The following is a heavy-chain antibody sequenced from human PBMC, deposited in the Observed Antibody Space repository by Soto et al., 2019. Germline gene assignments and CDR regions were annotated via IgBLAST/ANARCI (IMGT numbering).Heavy chain of an antibody. J-gene: IGHJ4*02. CDR1: GGSISSYY. CDR3: ARSQWLVGVGVIDY. V-gene: IGHV4-59*08. Sequence: QVQLQESGPGLVKPSETLSLTCTVSGGSISSYYWSWIRQPPGKGLEWIGYIYYSGSTNYNPSHKSRVTISVDTSKNQFSLKLDSVTAADTAVYYCARSQWLVGVGVIDYWGQGTLVTVSS. CDR2: IYYSGST. D-gene: IGHD6-19*01.